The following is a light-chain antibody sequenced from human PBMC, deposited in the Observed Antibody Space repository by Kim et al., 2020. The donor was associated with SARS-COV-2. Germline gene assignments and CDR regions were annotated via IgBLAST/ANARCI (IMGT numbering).Light chain of an antibody. CDR1: TVGSKS. Sequence: PGQTARITYGGNTVGSKSVHWYRLRPGQAPVLVIYYDTDRPSGIPERFAGSNSGNTATLTISGVEAGDEADYYCQVWDTSSDHPWVFGTGTKVTVL. J-gene: IGLJ6*01. V-gene: IGLV3-21*04. CDR2: YDT. CDR3: QVWDTSSDHPWV.